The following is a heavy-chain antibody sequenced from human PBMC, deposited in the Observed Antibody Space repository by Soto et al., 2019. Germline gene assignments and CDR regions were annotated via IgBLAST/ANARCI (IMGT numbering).Heavy chain of an antibody. CDR1: GFTFSSYG. V-gene: IGHV3-33*01. J-gene: IGHJ1*01. CDR2: IWYDGSNK. D-gene: IGHD2-2*02. Sequence: GGSLRLSCAASGFTFSSYGMHWVRQAPGKGLEWVAVIWYDGSNKYYADSVKGRFTISRDNSKNTLYLQMNSLRAEDTAVYYCARAEDCSSTSCYKFRYLQHWGQGTLVTVSS. CDR3: ARAEDCSSTSCYKFRYLQH.